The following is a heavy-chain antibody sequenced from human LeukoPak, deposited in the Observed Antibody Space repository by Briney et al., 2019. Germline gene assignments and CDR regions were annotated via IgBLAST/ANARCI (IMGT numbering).Heavy chain of an antibody. V-gene: IGHV1-2*02. CDR1: GYTFTGYY. Sequence: PGASVKVSCKASGYTFTGYYMHWVRQAPGQGLEWMGWLNPTSGGTRYAQNFQGRVSMTRDTSISTAYLDLNNLRSDDTAIYYCAREAGDNAYDFWGPGTMVSVSS. CDR3: AREAGDNAYDF. D-gene: IGHD7-27*01. J-gene: IGHJ3*01. CDR2: LNPTSGGT.